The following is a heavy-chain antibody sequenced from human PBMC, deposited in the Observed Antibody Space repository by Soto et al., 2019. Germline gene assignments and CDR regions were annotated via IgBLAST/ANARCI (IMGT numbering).Heavy chain of an antibody. J-gene: IGHJ4*02. CDR1: GFTFSSYG. V-gene: IGHV3-30*18. CDR3: AKVSGYYYDSSGYYPN. D-gene: IGHD3-22*01. CDR2: ISYDGSNK. Sequence: QVQLVESGGGVVQPGRSLRLSCAACGFTFSSYGMHWIRQAPGKGLEWVAVISYDGSNKYYADSVKGRFTISRDNSKNTLYLQMNSLRAEDTAVYYCAKVSGYYYDSSGYYPNWGQGTLVTVSS.